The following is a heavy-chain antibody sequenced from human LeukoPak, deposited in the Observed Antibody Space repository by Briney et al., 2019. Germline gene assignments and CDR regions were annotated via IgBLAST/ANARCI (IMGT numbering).Heavy chain of an antibody. J-gene: IGHJ6*03. CDR2: ISSSSSYI. V-gene: IGHV3-21*01. CDR3: ARDCSGGSCYLYYYYYMDV. Sequence: PGGSLRLSCAASGFTFSSYGMSWVRQAPGKGLEWVSSISSSSSYIYYADSVKGRFTISRDNAKNSLYLQMNSLRAEDTAVYYCARDCSGGSCYLYYYYYMDVWGKGTTVTVSS. CDR1: GFTFSSYG. D-gene: IGHD2-15*01.